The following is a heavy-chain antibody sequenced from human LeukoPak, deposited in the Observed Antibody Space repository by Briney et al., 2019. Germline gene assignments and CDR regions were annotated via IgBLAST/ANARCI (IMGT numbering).Heavy chain of an antibody. J-gene: IGHJ4*02. D-gene: IGHD1-26*01. V-gene: IGHV3-9*01. CDR2: ISWNSGSI. CDR1: GFTFDDYA. Sequence: GGSLRLSCAASGFTFDDYAMHWARQAPGKGLEWVSGISWNSGSIGYADFVKGRFTISRDNAKNSLYLQMNSLRAEDTALYYCAKDRSGSYYVGFDYWGQGTLVTVSS. CDR3: AKDRSGSYYVGFDY.